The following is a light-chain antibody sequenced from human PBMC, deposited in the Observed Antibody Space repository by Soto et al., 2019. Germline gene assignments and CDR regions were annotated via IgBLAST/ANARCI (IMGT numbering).Light chain of an antibody. Sequence: DIQMTQSPSSVSASVGDSVTITCRASQGIDNWLAWYQQKPGMAPKLLISAASNLQSGVPTRFSGSVSGTDFTLTINSLQPEDFATYFCQQALHFPLAFGGGTKVEI. CDR3: QQALHFPLA. J-gene: IGKJ4*01. CDR1: QGIDNW. CDR2: AAS. V-gene: IGKV1-12*01.